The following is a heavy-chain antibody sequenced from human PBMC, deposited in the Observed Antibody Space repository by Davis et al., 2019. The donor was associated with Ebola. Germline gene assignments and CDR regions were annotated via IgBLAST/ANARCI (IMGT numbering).Heavy chain of an antibody. CDR1: GGSIRSLY. D-gene: IGHD3-3*01. CDR2: IYYSGST. CDR3: ARDSLVFGVVITLGGMDV. J-gene: IGHJ6*02. V-gene: IGHV4-59*04. Sequence: MPSETLSLTCTVSGGSIRSLYWSWIRQPPGKGLEWIGNIYYSGSTYYNPSLKSRVTISVDTSKNQFSLKLSSVTAADTAVYYCARDSLVFGVVITLGGMDVWGQGTTVTVSS.